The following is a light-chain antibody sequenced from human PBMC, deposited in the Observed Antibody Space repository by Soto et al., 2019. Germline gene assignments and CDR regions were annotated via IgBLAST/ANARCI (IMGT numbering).Light chain of an antibody. V-gene: IGKV3-11*01. CDR1: QNVRYF. CDR3: LPSGSMAT. J-gene: IGKJ4*02. CDR2: GAS. Sequence: VVLRQSQASLSWSPAERATXXXRASQNVRYFFAWYRQKPGQAPXXLIYGASNRATGIPDRFIVFGSGTEYKLALRSREPGGFAVENSLPSGSMATFAGGTKLDIK.